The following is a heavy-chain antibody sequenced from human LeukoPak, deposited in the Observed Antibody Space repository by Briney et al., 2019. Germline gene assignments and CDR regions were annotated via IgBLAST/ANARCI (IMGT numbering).Heavy chain of an antibody. CDR2: IYYSGST. V-gene: IGHV4-39*07. J-gene: IGHJ4*02. CDR3: ARGTLNIPGEHGAFDY. D-gene: IGHD1-14*01. Sequence: SETLSLTCTVSGGSISSSSYYWGWIRQPPGKGLEWIGSIYYSGSTYYNPSLKSRVTMSVDTSKNQFSLKLSSVTAADTAVYYCARGTLNIPGEHGAFDYWGQGTLVTVSS. CDR1: GGSISSSSYY.